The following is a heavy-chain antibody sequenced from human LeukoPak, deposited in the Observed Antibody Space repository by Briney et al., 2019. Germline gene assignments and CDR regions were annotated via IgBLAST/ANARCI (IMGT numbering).Heavy chain of an antibody. CDR1: GGTFTSYA. Sequence: SVKVSCKASGGTFTSYAISWVRQAPGQGLEWMGRIIPIFGTANYAQKFQGRVTITTDESTSTAYMELSSLRSEDTAAYYCATGSYSSGWYGLGWGQGTLVTVPS. V-gene: IGHV1-69*05. D-gene: IGHD6-19*01. CDR3: ATGSYSSGWYGLG. CDR2: IIPIFGTA. J-gene: IGHJ4*02.